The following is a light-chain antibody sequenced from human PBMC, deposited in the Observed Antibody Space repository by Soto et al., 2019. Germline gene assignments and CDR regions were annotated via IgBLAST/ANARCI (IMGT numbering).Light chain of an antibody. CDR1: QGISNY. CDR3: QKYSSVPL. Sequence: DIQMTQSPSSLSASVGDRVTITCRASQGISNYIAWYQQKPGNAPTLLIYAASTLQSGVPSRFSGSGSGTDFTLTINSLQPEDVATYSCQKYSSVPLFGPGTKVDIK. V-gene: IGKV1-27*01. J-gene: IGKJ3*01. CDR2: AAS.